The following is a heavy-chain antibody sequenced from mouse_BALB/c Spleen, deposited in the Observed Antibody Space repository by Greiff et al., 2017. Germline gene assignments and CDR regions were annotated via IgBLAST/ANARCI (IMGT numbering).Heavy chain of an antibody. CDR2: ISYSGST. D-gene: IGHD1-2*01. V-gene: IGHV3-8*02. CDR1: GDSITSCY. J-gene: IGHJ2*01. CDR3: ARGSGYYFDY. Sequence: EVQRVESGPSLVKPSQTLSLTCSVTGDSITSCYWNWIRKFPGNKLEYMGYISYSGSTYYNPSLKSRISITRDTSKNQYYLQLNSVTTEDTATYYCARGSGYYFDYWGQGTTLTVSS.